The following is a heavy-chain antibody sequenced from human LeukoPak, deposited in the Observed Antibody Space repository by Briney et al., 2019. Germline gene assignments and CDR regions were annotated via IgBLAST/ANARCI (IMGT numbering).Heavy chain of an antibody. D-gene: IGHD3-16*02. V-gene: IGHV4-34*01. CDR1: GGSFSGYY. J-gene: IGHJ4*02. Sequence: SETLSLTCAVYGGSFSGYYGSWIRQPPGKGLEWIGEINHSGSTNYNPSLKSRVTISVDTSKNQFSLKLSSVTAADTAVYCCSSEDYVWGSYRYVKWGQGTLVTVSS. CDR2: INHSGST. CDR3: SSEDYVWGSYRYVK.